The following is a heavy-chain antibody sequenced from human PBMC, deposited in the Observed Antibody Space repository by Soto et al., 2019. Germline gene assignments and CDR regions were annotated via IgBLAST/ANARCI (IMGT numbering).Heavy chain of an antibody. Sequence: SETLSLTCTVSGDSIRGRSYYWGWIRQPPGRGLEWVGTLFSGSTYSNPSLKSRVSISLDTSKNQFSLKLSSVAAADTAIYYCATTRGIAVGGSFDYWGQGTLVIVSS. CDR3: ATTRGIAVGGSFDY. J-gene: IGHJ4*02. CDR1: GDSIRGRSYY. V-gene: IGHV4-39*01. CDR2: LFSGST. D-gene: IGHD6-19*01.